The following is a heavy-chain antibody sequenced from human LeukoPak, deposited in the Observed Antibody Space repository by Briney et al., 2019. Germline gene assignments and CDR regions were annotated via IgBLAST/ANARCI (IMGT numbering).Heavy chain of an antibody. V-gene: IGHV3-13*05. CDR2: IGTAGDP. CDR1: GFSFSTYD. Sequence: GGSLRLSCAASGFSFSTYDMHWVRQPTGKGLEWVSGIGTAGDPYYSGSVKGRFTISREDARSSLDLQMDSLTAGDTAIYYCARGGSGSYSDYWGQGTLVTVSS. J-gene: IGHJ4*02. D-gene: IGHD3-10*01. CDR3: ARGGSGSYSDY.